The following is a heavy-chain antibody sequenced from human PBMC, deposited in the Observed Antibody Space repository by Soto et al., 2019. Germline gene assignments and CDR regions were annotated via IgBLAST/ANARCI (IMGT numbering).Heavy chain of an antibody. Sequence: QVQLVESGGGVVQPGRSLRLSCAASGFTFSSYGMHWVRQAPGKGLEWVAGISYDGSNKYYADSVKGRFTISRDNSKNTLYLQMNSLRAEDTAVYYCANSYYDSSGYALPGGAFDIWGQGTMVTVSS. V-gene: IGHV3-30*18. CDR2: ISYDGSNK. D-gene: IGHD3-22*01. CDR3: ANSYYDSSGYALPGGAFDI. CDR1: GFTFSSYG. J-gene: IGHJ3*02.